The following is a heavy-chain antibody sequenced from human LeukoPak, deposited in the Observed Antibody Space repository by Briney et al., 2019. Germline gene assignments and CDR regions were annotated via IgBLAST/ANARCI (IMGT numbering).Heavy chain of an antibody. CDR2: IHSSGST. CDR3: ARTTEAHSWRTRYYDYYMDV. D-gene: IGHD6-13*01. V-gene: IGHV4-59*13. Sequence: SETLSLTRIVSGGSISSDYWNWIRQPPGKGLEWIGYIHSSGSTNYNPSLKSRITISVDTSKNQFSLKLSSVTAADTAVYYCARTTEAHSWRTRYYDYYMDVWGKGTTVTVSS. CDR1: GGSISSDY. J-gene: IGHJ6*03.